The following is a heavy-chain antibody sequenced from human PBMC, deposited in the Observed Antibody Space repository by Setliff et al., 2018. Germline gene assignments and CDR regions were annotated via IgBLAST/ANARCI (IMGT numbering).Heavy chain of an antibody. V-gene: IGHV3-33*01. CDR1: RFTFSNYG. CDR3: ARNWATAQHYCYGMDV. CDR2: IWNDGSTK. D-gene: IGHD2-21*02. Sequence: GGSLRLSCVASRFTFSNYGMHWVRQAPGKGLEWVALIWNDGSTKFYGDSVKGRFTISRDNSKNTLYLQMDTLRAEDTAIYYCARNWATAQHYCYGMDVWGQGTTVTVSS. J-gene: IGHJ6*02.